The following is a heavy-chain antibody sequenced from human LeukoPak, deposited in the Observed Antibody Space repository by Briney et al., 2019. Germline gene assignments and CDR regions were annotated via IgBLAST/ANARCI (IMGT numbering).Heavy chain of an antibody. V-gene: IGHV1-2*02. J-gene: IGHJ6*03. Sequence: ASVKVSCKASGYTFTSYGISWVRQAPGQGLEWRGIINPSGGSTNYAQKFQGRVTMTRDTSISTAYMEPSRLRSDDTAVYYCARYPPWYYYMDVWGKGTTVTVSS. CDR2: INPSGGST. CDR1: GYTFTSYG. CDR3: ARYPPWYYYMDV.